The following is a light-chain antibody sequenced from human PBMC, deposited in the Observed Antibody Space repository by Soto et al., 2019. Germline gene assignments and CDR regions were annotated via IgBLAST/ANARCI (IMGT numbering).Light chain of an antibody. CDR1: QPIGNY. CDR2: GAS. V-gene: IGKV1-39*01. J-gene: IGKJ5*01. CDR3: QQTHAVPLT. Sequence: DVQMTQSPSSLSASVGDRVTITCRASQPIGNYLKWYQQKPGEAPKVLIFGASSLRSGVPSRFSGSGYGTDFTLTINNLHPEDSSTYYCQQTHAVPLTFGQGTRLEIK.